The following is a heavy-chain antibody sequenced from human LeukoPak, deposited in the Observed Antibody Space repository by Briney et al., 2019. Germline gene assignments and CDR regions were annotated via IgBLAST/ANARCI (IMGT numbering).Heavy chain of an antibody. CDR3: ARHKPYSGSYSGDLDP. Sequence: SETLSLTCTVSGGSISSYYWSWIRQPPGKGLEWIGYIYYSGSTNYNPSLKSRVTISIDTSKNQFSLELSSVTAADTAVYYCARHKPYSGSYSGDLDPWGQGTLVTVSS. D-gene: IGHD1-26*01. CDR1: GGSISSYY. V-gene: IGHV4-59*08. CDR2: IYYSGST. J-gene: IGHJ5*02.